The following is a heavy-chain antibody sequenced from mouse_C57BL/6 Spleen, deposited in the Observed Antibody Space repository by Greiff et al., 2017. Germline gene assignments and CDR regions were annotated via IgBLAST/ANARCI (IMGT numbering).Heavy chain of an antibody. CDR2: IYPGDGDT. V-gene: IGHV1-80*01. J-gene: IGHJ4*01. CDR3: ARGRWLLPNSAMDY. D-gene: IGHD2-3*01. Sequence: VQLVESGAELVKPGASVKISCKASGYAFSSYWMNWVKQRPGKGLEWIGQIYPGDGDTNYNGKFKGKATLTADKSSSTAYMQLSSLTSEDSAVYFCARGRWLLPNSAMDYWGQGTSVTVSS. CDR1: GYAFSSYW.